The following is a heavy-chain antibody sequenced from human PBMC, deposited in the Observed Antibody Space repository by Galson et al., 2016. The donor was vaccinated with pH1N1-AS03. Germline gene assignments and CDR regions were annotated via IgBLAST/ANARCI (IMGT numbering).Heavy chain of an antibody. Sequence: SLRLSCAASGFTFSDYAMHWVCQAPGKGLEYVSAISSDASGTYYANSVKGRFTISRDNSKNTVYLQMGSLRAEDMAVYYCARRRSYYDFWSGYSDYWGQGTLVTVSS. CDR2: ISSDASGT. J-gene: IGHJ4*02. CDR1: GFTFSDYA. CDR3: ARRRSYYDFWSGYSDY. V-gene: IGHV3-64*01. D-gene: IGHD3-3*01.